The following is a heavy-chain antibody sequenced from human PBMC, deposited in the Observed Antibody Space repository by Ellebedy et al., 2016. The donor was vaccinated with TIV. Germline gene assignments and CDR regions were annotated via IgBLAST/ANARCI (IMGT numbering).Heavy chain of an antibody. CDR2: ISSSGSTI. J-gene: IGHJ6*02. CDR3: ARLKMYVSPFYAMDV. Sequence: LSLTCAASGFTFSDYSMNWIRQTPGKGLEWVSYISSSGSTIYYADSVKGRFTISRDNSKNTPYLQMNSLRAEDTAVYYCARLKMYVSPFYAMDVWGQGTAVTVSS. V-gene: IGHV3-11*01. D-gene: IGHD2-8*01. CDR1: GFTFSDYS.